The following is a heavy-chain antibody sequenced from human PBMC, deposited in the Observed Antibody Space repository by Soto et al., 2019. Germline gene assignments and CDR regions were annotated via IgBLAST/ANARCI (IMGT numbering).Heavy chain of an antibody. CDR2: IYHSGST. CDR3: ARYCGGGSCYLGAFDI. V-gene: IGHV4-4*02. Sequence: QMQLQESGPGLVKPSGTLSLTCTVSGVSTNSANWWTWVRQSPGKGLEWIGEIYHSGSTNFNPSLKSRVTISVDNSKNQFYLELTSVTAADTAVYYCARYCGGGSCYLGAFDIWGQGTMVTVSS. CDR1: GVSTNSANW. D-gene: IGHD2-15*01. J-gene: IGHJ3*02.